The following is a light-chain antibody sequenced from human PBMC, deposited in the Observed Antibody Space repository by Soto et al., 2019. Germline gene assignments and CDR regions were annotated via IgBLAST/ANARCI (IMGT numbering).Light chain of an antibody. CDR3: QAYDNSRTYV. V-gene: IGLV1-40*01. CDR2: RNN. J-gene: IGLJ1*01. CDR1: SSNIGAGFD. Sequence: QPVLTQPPSVSGAPGQRVTISCTGSSSNIGAGFDVHWYRQLPGTAPKLLIYRNNNRPSGVPDRFSGSKSDTSASLTITGLQVEDEADYYCQAYDNSRTYVFGTGTKLTVL.